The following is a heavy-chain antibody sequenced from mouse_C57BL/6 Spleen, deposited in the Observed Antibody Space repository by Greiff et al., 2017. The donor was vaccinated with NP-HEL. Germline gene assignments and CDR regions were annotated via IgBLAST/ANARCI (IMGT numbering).Heavy chain of an antibody. CDR3: ERRDDGCYYFDY. CDR2: ISSGSSTS. D-gene: IGHD2-3*01. V-gene: IGHV5-17*01. Sequence: EVQGVESGGGLVKPGGSLKLSCAASGFTFSDYGMHWVRQAPEKGLEWVAYISSGSSTSYYADTVKGRFTISRDNAKNTMFLQMNSLRSEDTAMYYCERRDDGCYYFDYWGQGTTLTVSS. CDR1: GFTFSDYG. J-gene: IGHJ2*01.